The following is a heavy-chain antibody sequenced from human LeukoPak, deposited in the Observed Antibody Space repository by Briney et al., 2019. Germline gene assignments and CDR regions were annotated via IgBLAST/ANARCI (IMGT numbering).Heavy chain of an antibody. CDR2: IGSSGSPI. V-gene: IGHV3-11*01. Sequence: PGGSLRLSCAASGFTFSDYYMSWIRQAPGQGLEWLSYIGSSGSPIYYADSVKGRFTISRDNAKNSLYLQMNSLRAEDTAVYYCTRDRVNYGYYYMDVWGEGTTVTVSS. CDR1: GFTFSDYY. CDR3: TRDRVNYGYYYMDV. D-gene: IGHD5-24*01. J-gene: IGHJ6*03.